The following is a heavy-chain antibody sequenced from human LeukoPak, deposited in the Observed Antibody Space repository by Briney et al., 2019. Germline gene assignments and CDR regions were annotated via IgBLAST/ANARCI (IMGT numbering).Heavy chain of an antibody. Sequence: GGSLRLSCAASGITFRTYTMNWVRQAPGKGLEWVSSISSSSSYTYYADSVKGRFTIARDNARNSLYLQMNRLRAEDTAVYYCARGADYDILTGYYDYWGQGTLVTVSS. CDR2: ISSSSSYT. CDR1: GITFRTYT. D-gene: IGHD3-9*01. J-gene: IGHJ4*02. V-gene: IGHV3-21*01. CDR3: ARGADYDILTGYYDY.